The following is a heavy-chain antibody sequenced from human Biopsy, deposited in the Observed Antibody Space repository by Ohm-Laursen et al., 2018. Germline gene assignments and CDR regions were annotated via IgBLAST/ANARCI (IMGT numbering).Heavy chain of an antibody. CDR1: GGTLSSDI. V-gene: IGHV1-69*06. D-gene: IGHD3-22*01. J-gene: IGHJ5*02. CDR3: ARHYYDTSGYNWFDP. CDR2: VMPFFGTA. Sequence: SVKVSCKASGGTLSSDIFAWVRQAPGQRPEWMGDVMPFFGTAQYAPKLQGRVSMTADKTTYTAYMELTSLTSEDTAVYFCARHYYDTSGYNWFDPWGQGTLVTVSS.